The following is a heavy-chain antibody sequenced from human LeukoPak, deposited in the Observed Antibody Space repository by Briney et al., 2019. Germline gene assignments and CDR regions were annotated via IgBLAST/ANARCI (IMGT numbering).Heavy chain of an antibody. CDR3: AKKTPGNYPYDY. CDR1: GFTFDVSA. V-gene: IGHV3-23*01. D-gene: IGHD3-22*01. J-gene: IGHJ4*02. Sequence: GGSLRLSCAASGFTFDVSAMNWVRQAPGKGLEWVSASGDAGDTYYADSVKGRFTISIDNSKKMLFLQMTSLRAEDTAVYYCAKKTPGNYPYDYWGQGTLVTVSP. CDR2: SGDAGDT.